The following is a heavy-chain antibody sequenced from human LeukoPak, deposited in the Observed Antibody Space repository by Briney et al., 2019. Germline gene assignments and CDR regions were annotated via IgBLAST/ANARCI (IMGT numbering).Heavy chain of an antibody. D-gene: IGHD3-9*01. CDR3: ARAGGRLTGYYKGYYYYYGMDV. J-gene: IGHJ6*02. V-gene: IGHV1-18*01. CDR1: GYTFTSYG. Sequence: ASVKVSCKASGYTFTSYGISWVRQAPGQGLEWMGWISAYNGNTNYAQKLQGRVTMTRNTSISTAYMELSSLRSEDTAVYYCARAGGRLTGYYKGYYYYYGMDVWGQGTTVTVSS. CDR2: ISAYNGNT.